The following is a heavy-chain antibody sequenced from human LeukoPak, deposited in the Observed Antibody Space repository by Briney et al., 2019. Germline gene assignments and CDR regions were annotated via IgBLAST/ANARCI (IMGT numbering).Heavy chain of an antibody. CDR1: GFSFRDYE. J-gene: IGHJ4*02. V-gene: IGHV3-21*01. D-gene: IGHD6-19*01. CDR3: ARDRPASGWRFGEGSKRPHYFDY. CDR2: ISSSNSYI. Sequence: PGGSLRLSCAASGFSFRDYELTWVRQSPGKGLEWVSFISSSNSYIYYGDSAKGRFTISRDNAKNSLYLQMNSLRAEDTAVYFCARDRPASGWRFGEGSKRPHYFDYWGQGTLVTVSS.